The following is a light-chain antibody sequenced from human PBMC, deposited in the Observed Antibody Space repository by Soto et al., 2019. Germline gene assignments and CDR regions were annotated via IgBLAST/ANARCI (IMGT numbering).Light chain of an antibody. Sequence: EIVMTQSPSTLSVSPGERATLSCRASQSVSSNLAWYQQKPGQAPRLLIYGASTMATGIPAWFSGSGSGTAFTLTISSMLSQDVAVYYCQQYNNWPPCTFGQGTKLEIK. J-gene: IGKJ2*02. CDR1: QSVSSN. CDR2: GAS. CDR3: QQYNNWPPCT. V-gene: IGKV3-15*01.